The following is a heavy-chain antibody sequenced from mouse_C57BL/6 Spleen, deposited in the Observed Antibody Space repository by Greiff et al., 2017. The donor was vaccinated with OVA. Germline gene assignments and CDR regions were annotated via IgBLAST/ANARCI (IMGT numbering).Heavy chain of an antibody. J-gene: IGHJ4*01. Sequence: EVKVVESGEGLVKPGGSLTLSCAASGFTFSSYAMSWVRQTPEKRLEWVAYISSGGDYIYYADTVKGRFTISRDNARNTLYLQMSSLKSEDTAMYYCTRWGHYYAMDYWGQGTSVTVSS. CDR2: ISSGGDYI. CDR3: TRWGHYYAMDY. V-gene: IGHV5-9-1*02. CDR1: GFTFSSYA.